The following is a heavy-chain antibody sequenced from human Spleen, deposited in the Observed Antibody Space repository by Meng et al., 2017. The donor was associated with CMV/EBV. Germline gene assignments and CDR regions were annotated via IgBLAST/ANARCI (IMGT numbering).Heavy chain of an antibody. CDR3: ARDHWTGSSSDV. Sequence: GESLKISCAASGFSLSSYKMNWVRQAPGKGLEWVSSISSSSTYIHHADSVKGRFTVSRDNAKNSGYLQMNSLRAEDTAVYYCARDHWTGSSSDVWGQGTTVTVSS. J-gene: IGHJ6*02. V-gene: IGHV3-21*01. CDR1: GFSLSSYK. CDR2: ISSSSTYI. D-gene: IGHD3/OR15-3a*01.